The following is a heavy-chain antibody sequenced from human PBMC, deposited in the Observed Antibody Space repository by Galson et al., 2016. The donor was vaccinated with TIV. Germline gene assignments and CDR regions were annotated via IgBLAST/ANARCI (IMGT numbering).Heavy chain of an antibody. V-gene: IGHV3-23*01. D-gene: IGHD3-22*01. CDR2: ISGGGGST. Sequence: SLRLSCAASGFTFSIFAMTWVRQAPGMGLEWVSAISGGGGSTYYADSVKGRFTISRDNSKNTLLLQMNSLRAEDTAVYYCTKAPSSGFSYYYGLDVWGQGTTVTVSS. CDR1: GFTFSIFA. CDR3: TKAPSSGFSYYYGLDV. J-gene: IGHJ6*02.